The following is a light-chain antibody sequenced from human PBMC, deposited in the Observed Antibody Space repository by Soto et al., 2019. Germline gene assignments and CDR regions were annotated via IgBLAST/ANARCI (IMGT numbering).Light chain of an antibody. Sequence: EIVLTQSPATLSVSPGERATLSCLASQSVSSSLAWYQQKPGQAPRLLIYGASTRATGIPARFSGSGSGTEFTLTISSLQSEDFAVYYCQQYNNWWTFCQGTKVDIK. CDR3: QQYNNWWT. V-gene: IGKV3-15*01. CDR2: GAS. J-gene: IGKJ1*01. CDR1: QSVSSS.